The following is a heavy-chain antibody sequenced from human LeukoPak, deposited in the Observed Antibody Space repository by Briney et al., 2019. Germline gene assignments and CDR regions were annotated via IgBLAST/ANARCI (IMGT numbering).Heavy chain of an antibody. CDR1: GYTFTGYY. V-gene: IGHV1-2*02. D-gene: IGHD2-2*01. Sequence: ASVKVSCKASGYTFTGYYMHWVRQAPGQGLEWMGWINPDTGATDIAQKFQGRVTMTGDTSISAAYMELSRLRSDDTAVYYCTRDHCSYINCYEDYYYGMDVWGQGTTVTVSS. CDR3: TRDHCSYINCYEDYYYGMDV. CDR2: INPDTGAT. J-gene: IGHJ6*02.